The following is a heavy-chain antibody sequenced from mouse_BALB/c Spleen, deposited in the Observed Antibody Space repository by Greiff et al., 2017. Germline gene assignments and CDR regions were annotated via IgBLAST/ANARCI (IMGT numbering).Heavy chain of an antibody. J-gene: IGHJ4*01. D-gene: IGHD3-3*01. Sequence: EVQGVESGGDLVKPGGSLKLSCAASGFTFSSYGMSWVRQTPDKRLEWVATISSGGSYTYYPDSVKGRFTISRDNAKNTLYLQMSSLKSEDTAMYYCARQLGGIYYYAMDYWGQGTSVTVSS. V-gene: IGHV5-6*01. CDR2: ISSGGSYT. CDR1: GFTFSSYG. CDR3: ARQLGGIYYYAMDY.